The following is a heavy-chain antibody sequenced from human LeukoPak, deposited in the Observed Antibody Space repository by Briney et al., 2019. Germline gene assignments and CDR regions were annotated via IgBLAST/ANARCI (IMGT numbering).Heavy chain of an antibody. D-gene: IGHD4-17*01. CDR1: GFTFSSYG. CDR2: ISNDGSNK. CDR3: AKGRERGADYGDFTGAFDI. V-gene: IGHV3-30*18. J-gene: IGHJ3*02. Sequence: GRSLRLSCAASGFTFSSYGMHWVRQAPGKGLGWVAVISNDGSNKYYADSVKGRFTTSRDNSKNMLYLQMNSLRAEDTAVYYCAKGRERGADYGDFTGAFDIWGQGTMVTVSS.